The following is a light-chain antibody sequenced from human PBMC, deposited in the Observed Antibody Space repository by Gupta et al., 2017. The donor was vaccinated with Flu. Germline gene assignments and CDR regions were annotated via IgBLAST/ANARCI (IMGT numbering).Light chain of an antibody. CDR3: QPFDILPRN. CDR1: QDISKF. Sequence: DIQMTKSPSSLSASVGDRVTITCQASQDISKFLNWYQQKPGKSPKLLIYDASTLERGVPSRFSGRRSGTNFTFTISSLQPEDIATYYCQPFDILPRNFGQGTKLEIK. V-gene: IGKV1-33*01. J-gene: IGKJ2*01. CDR2: DAS.